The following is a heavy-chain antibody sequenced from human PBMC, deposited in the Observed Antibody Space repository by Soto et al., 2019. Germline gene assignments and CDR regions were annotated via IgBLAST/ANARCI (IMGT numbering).Heavy chain of an antibody. J-gene: IGHJ3*02. Sequence: QVQLVQSGAQVKKPGASVKVSCKASGYTFDNYALHWVRQAPGRRLEWMGWIHAGNGYTKYSQRFQGRVTITRDTSASTAHMDLSSLRSEETAVYYCARVQYRGYDFKLAFNIWGQGTMVTVSS. CDR1: GYTFDNYA. V-gene: IGHV1-3*01. D-gene: IGHD5-12*01. CDR3: ARVQYRGYDFKLAFNI. CDR2: IHAGNGYT.